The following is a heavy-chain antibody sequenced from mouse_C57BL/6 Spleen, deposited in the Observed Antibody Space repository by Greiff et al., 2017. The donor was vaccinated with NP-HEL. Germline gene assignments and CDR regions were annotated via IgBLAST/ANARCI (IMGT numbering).Heavy chain of an antibody. J-gene: IGHJ2*01. CDR3: ARDAYFDY. V-gene: IGHV1-69*01. CDR2: IDPSDSYT. Sequence: QVQLQQSGAELVMPGASVKLSCKASGYTFTSYWMHWVKQRPGQGLEWIGEIDPSDSYTNYNQKFKGKSTLTVDKSSSTAYMQLSSLTSEDSAVYYCARDAYFDYWGQGTTLTVSS. CDR1: GYTFTSYW.